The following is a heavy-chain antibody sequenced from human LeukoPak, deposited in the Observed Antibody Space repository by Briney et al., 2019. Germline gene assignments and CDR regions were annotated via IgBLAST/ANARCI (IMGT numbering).Heavy chain of an antibody. CDR1: GGSISSYY. V-gene: IGHV4-59*01. D-gene: IGHD3-9*01. Sequence: PSETLSLTCTASGGSISSYYWSWTRQPPGKGLEWIGYIYYSGNTNYNPSLKSRVTISVVTSKNQFSLKLSSVTAADTAVYYCARSGALTGYLYWGQGTLVTVSS. CDR3: ARSGALTGYLY. J-gene: IGHJ4*02. CDR2: IYYSGNT.